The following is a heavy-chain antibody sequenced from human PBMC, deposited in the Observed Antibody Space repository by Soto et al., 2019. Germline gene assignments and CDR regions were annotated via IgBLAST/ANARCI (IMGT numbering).Heavy chain of an antibody. CDR3: ARHDDSGDYFWYFDL. V-gene: IGHV4-31*03. CDR2: IYYSGST. CDR1: GGSISSGGYY. D-gene: IGHD4-17*01. J-gene: IGHJ2*01. Sequence: QVQLQESGPGLVKPSQTLSLTCTVSGGSISSGGYYWSWIRQHPGKGLEWIGYIYYSGSTYYNPSLKSRVTISVDTSKNPFSLKLSSVTAADTAVYYCARHDDSGDYFWYFDLWGRGTLVTVSS.